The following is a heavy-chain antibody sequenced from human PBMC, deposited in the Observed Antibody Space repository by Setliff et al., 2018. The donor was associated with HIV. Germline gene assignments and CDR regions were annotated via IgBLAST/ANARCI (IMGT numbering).Heavy chain of an antibody. Sequence: ASVKVSCKASGYKFTGHHIQWMRQAPGQGLEWLGRINPNMGDTQYAQKFQGRIIMTRDTSINTVYMELSSLTSDDTTLYYCARQDIPTGYYLFDYWGQGTQVTVSS. V-gene: IGHV1-2*06. CDR2: INPNMGDT. CDR3: ARQDIPTGYYLFDY. J-gene: IGHJ4*02. D-gene: IGHD3-9*01. CDR1: GYKFTGHH.